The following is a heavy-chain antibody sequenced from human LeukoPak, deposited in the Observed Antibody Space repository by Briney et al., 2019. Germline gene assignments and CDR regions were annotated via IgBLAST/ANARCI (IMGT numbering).Heavy chain of an antibody. CDR3: AKDLDYDSSGYYSAFDI. Sequence: AGGSLRLSCAASGFTFSSYAMSWVRQAPGKGLEWVSAISGSGGSTYYADSVKGRFTISRDNSKNTLYLQMNSLRAEDTAVYYCAKDLDYDSSGYYSAFDIWGQGTMVTVSS. CDR2: ISGSGGST. J-gene: IGHJ3*02. D-gene: IGHD3-22*01. V-gene: IGHV3-23*01. CDR1: GFTFSSYA.